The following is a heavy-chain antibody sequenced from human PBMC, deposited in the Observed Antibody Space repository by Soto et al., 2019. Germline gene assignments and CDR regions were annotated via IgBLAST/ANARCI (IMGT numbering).Heavy chain of an antibody. CDR1: GGSISCEYCH. CDR3: AREDDGGDRDYYGLDV. Sequence: SETLSLTCTVSGGSISCEYCHWTWIRQSPGKGLEWIGYIHYSGSIIYNPSFKSRVTISVDTSKNQFSLQLSSVTAADTAVYFCAREDDGGDRDYYGLDVWGQGTTVTVSS. D-gene: IGHD2-21*02. V-gene: IGHV4-30-4*08. CDR2: IHYSGSI. J-gene: IGHJ6*02.